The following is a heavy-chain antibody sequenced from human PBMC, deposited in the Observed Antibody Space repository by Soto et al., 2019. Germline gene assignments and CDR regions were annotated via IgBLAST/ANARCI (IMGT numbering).Heavy chain of an antibody. V-gene: IGHV1-8*01. D-gene: IGHD2-15*01. J-gene: IGHJ6*03. CDR1: GYTFTSYD. Sequence: ASVKVSCKASGYTFTSYDINWVRQATGQGLEWMGWMNPNSGNTGYAQKFQGRVTMTRNTSISTAYMELSSLRSEDTAVYYCAAGLYCSGGSCPNYYYYMDVWGKGTTVTVSS. CDR2: MNPNSGNT. CDR3: AAGLYCSGGSCPNYYYYMDV.